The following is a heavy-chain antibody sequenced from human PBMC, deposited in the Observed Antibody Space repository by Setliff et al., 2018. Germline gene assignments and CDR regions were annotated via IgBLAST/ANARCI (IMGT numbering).Heavy chain of an antibody. CDR2: ISSSSSTI. CDR3: ARGGDFGFCSGGSCCSAGLDY. J-gene: IGHJ4*02. D-gene: IGHD2-15*01. V-gene: IGHV3-48*03. CDR1: GFNFNTYD. Sequence: GSLRLSCVASGFNFNTYDMTWVRQTPGKGLEWVSYISSSSSTIYYADSVKGRFTVSRDNADNSLSLQMNSLRAEDTAHYYCARGGDFGFCSGGSCCSAGLDYWGLGTRVTVSS.